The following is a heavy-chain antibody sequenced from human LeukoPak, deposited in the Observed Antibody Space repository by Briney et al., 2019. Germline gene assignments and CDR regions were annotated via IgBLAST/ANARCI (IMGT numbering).Heavy chain of an antibody. V-gene: IGHV3-30*04. CDR2: ISYDGSNK. D-gene: IGHD4-17*01. Sequence: PGGSLRLSCAASGFTFSSYAMHWVRQAPGKGLEWVAVISYDGSNKYYADSVKGRFTISRDNSKNTLYLQMNSLRAEDTAVYYCARGYGDYSVGYWFDPWGQGTLVTVSS. CDR1: GFTFSSYA. CDR3: ARGYGDYSVGYWFDP. J-gene: IGHJ5*02.